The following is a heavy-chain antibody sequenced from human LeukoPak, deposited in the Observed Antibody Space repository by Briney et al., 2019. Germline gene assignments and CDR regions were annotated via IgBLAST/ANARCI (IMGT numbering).Heavy chain of an antibody. CDR3: ARGDGYNSYYYYYYMDV. V-gene: IGHV7-4-1*02. CDR1: GYTFTNYA. Sequence: ASVKVSCKASGYTFTNYAMNWVRQAPGQGLEWMGWININTGNPTYAQGFTGRFVFSLDTSVSTAYLQISSLKAEDTAVYYCARGDGYNSYYYYYYMDVWGKGTTVTVSS. J-gene: IGHJ6*03. CDR2: ININTGNP. D-gene: IGHD5-24*01.